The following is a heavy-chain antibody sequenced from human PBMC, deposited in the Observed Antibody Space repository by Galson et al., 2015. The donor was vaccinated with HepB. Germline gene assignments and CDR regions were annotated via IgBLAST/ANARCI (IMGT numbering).Heavy chain of an antibody. J-gene: IGHJ4*02. D-gene: IGHD6-13*01. CDR2: IRSKASNYAT. V-gene: IGHV3-73*01. Sequence: SLRLSCAASGFTFSGSAIHWVRQTSGKGLEWVGRIRSKASNYATAYAASLKGRFTISRDDSKNTEYLHMKSLKSEDTAVYYCTRLEDLSGYSSSWGQGTLVTVSS. CDR1: GFTFSGSA. CDR3: TRLEDLSGYSSS.